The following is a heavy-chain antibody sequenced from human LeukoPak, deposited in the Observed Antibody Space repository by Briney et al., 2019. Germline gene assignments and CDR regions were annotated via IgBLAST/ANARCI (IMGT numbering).Heavy chain of an antibody. J-gene: IGHJ4*02. D-gene: IGHD2-2*01. Sequence: GPVKVSCKASGYTFTGYYMHWVRQAPGQGLEWMGWINPNSGGTNYAQKFQGRVTMTRDTSISTAYMELSRLRSDDTAVYYCASWGIVVVPAATHYYFDYWGQGTLVTVSS. CDR2: INPNSGGT. CDR3: ASWGIVVVPAATHYYFDY. V-gene: IGHV1-2*02. CDR1: GYTFTGYY.